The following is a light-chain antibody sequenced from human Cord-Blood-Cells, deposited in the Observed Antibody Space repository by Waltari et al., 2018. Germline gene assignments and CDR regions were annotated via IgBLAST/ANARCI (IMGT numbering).Light chain of an antibody. CDR1: QSISRD. J-gene: IGKJ3*01. V-gene: IGKV1-39*01. CDR2: AGS. CDR3: QQSDSTPFT. Sequence: DIQMTQTPSSLSASVGDRVTITCRASQSISRDVNWYQQKPGKAPQLLIYAGSSLQRVVPSRFSGSGSGTEFTLTISSLQPEDFATYYCQQSDSTPFTFGPGTKVDI.